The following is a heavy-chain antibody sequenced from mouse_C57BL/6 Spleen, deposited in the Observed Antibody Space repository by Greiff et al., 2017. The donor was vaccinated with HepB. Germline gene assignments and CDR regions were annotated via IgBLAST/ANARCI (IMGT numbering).Heavy chain of an antibody. CDR2: IYPGDGDT. D-gene: IGHD3-2*02. CDR3: ASSGYGFDY. J-gene: IGHJ2*01. V-gene: IGHV1-82*01. CDR1: GYAFSSSW. Sequence: VQVVESGPELVKPGASVKISCKASGYAFSSSWMNWVKQRPGKGLEWIGRIYPGDGDTNYNGKFKGKATLTADKSSSTAYMQLSSLTSEDSAVYFCASSGYGFDYWGQGTTLTVSS.